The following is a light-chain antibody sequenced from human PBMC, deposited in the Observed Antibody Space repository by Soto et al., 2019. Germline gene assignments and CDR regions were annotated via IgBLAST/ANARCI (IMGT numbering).Light chain of an antibody. CDR2: YDD. V-gene: IGLV1-36*01. CDR1: SSNIGNNA. CDR3: AAWDDSLNGLV. J-gene: IGLJ1*01. Sequence: QSVLTQPPSVSEAPRQRVTTSCSGSSSNIGNNAVNWYQQLPGKAPKLLIYYDDLLPSGVSDRFSGSKSGTSASLAISGLQSEDEADYYCAAWDDSLNGLVFGTGTKVTVL.